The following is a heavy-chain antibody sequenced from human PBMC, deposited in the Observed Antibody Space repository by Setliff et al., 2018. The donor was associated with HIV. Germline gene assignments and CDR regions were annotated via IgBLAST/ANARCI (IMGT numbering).Heavy chain of an antibody. D-gene: IGHD4-17*01. CDR2: IYHSGST. CDR3: ARAAAGNTGPFDL. J-gene: IGHJ4*02. CDR1: NYSISSAYY. Sequence: ETLSLTCAVSNYSISSAYYWGWIRHPPGKGLEWIGSIYHSGSTYYNPSLKSRVTISVDTSKNQFSLKLTSVTASDTAVYYCARAAAGNTGPFDLWGQGSPVTVSS. V-gene: IGHV4-38-2*01.